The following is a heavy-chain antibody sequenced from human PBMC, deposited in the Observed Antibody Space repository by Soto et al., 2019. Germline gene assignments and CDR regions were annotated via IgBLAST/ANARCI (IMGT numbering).Heavy chain of an antibody. CDR1: GYSVSNNGAA. J-gene: IGHJ4*02. Sequence: SQTLSLTCAISGYSVSNNGAAWNWIRQSPSRGLEWLGRTYYKSKWHYDYAVSVKNRISINPDTSKNQFSLQMNSVTPEDTAVYYCARDGLADRLDFDSWGQGTLVTVSS. CDR3: ARDGLADRLDFDS. CDR2: TYYKSKWHY. V-gene: IGHV6-1*01.